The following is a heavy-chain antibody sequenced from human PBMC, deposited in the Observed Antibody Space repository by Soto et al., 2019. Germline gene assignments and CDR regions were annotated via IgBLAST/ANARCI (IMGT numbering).Heavy chain of an antibody. V-gene: IGHV1-69*13. Sequence: ASVKVSCKASGGTFSSYAISWVRQAPGQGLEWMGAIIPLFGTANYAQKFQGRVTITADESTITAYMELSSLRSEDTAVYYCARDPHLYESSGYYYRFFDYWGQGTLVTVSS. D-gene: IGHD3-22*01. J-gene: IGHJ4*02. CDR3: ARDPHLYESSGYYYRFFDY. CDR1: GGTFSSYA. CDR2: IIPLFGTA.